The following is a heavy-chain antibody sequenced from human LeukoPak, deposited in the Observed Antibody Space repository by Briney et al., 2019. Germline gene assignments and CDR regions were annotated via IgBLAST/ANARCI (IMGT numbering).Heavy chain of an antibody. CDR3: ARVTGVTGTTDRGFDY. J-gene: IGHJ4*02. Sequence: GGSLRLSCAASGFTVSSNYMSWVRQAPGKGLEWVSVIYSGGSTYYADSVKGRFTISRDNSKNTLYLQMNSLRAEDTAVYYCARVTGVTGTTDRGFDYWGQGTLVTVSS. D-gene: IGHD1-20*01. CDR1: GFTVSSNY. V-gene: IGHV3-53*01. CDR2: IYSGGST.